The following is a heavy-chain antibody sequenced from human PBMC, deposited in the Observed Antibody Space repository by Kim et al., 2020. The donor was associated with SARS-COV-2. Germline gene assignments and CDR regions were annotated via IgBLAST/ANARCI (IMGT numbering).Heavy chain of an antibody. CDR2: ISSSSSYT. V-gene: IGHV3-11*06. CDR1: GFTFSDYY. Sequence: GGSLRLSCAASGFTFSDYYMSWIRQAPGKGLEWVSYISSSSSYTNYADSVKGRFTISRDNAKNSLYLQMNSLRAEDTAVYYCARAGYCTNGVCYDYFDYWGQGTLVTVSS. CDR3: ARAGYCTNGVCYDYFDY. D-gene: IGHD2-8*01. J-gene: IGHJ4*02.